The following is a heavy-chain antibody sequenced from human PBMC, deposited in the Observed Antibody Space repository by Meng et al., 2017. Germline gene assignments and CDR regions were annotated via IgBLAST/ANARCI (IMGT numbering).Heavy chain of an antibody. CDR2: IIPILGIA. Sequence: SVKVSCKVSGGTFSSYTITWVRQAPGQGLEWMGRIIPILGIANYSQKFQGRVTITADKSTSTAYMELSSLRSEYTAVYYCARDRLMITFGGVIVSDAFDIWGQGTMVTVSS. CDR1: GGTFSSYT. V-gene: IGHV1-69*04. D-gene: IGHD3-16*02. CDR3: ARDRLMITFGGVIVSDAFDI. J-gene: IGHJ3*02.